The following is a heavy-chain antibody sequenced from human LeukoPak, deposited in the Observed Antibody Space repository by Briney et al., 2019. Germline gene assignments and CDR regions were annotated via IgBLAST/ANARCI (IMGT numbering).Heavy chain of an antibody. V-gene: IGHV4-34*01. J-gene: IGHJ4*02. CDR2: INHSGST. CDR1: GGSFSGYY. CDR3: ARAHFAVYDYVWGSYRLYYFDY. Sequence: SETLSLTCAVYGGSFSGYYWSWIRQPPGKGLEWIGEINHSGSTNYNPSLKSRVTIPVDTSKNQFSLKLSSVTAADTAVYYCARAHFAVYDYVWGSYRLYYFDYWGQGTLVTVSS. D-gene: IGHD3-16*02.